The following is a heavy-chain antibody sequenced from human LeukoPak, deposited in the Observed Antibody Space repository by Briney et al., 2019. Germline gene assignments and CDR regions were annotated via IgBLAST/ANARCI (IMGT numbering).Heavy chain of an antibody. D-gene: IGHD3-9*01. Sequence: GASLRLSCAASGFTFSNYAMSWVRQAPGKGLEWVSAVSGRDTSTYYTDSVKGRFTISRDNSKNTLYLQMNNLSAEDTAIYYCAKWGDYDVLTGYYDSDYWGQGTLVTVPS. CDR2: VSGRDTST. V-gene: IGHV3-23*01. CDR3: AKWGDYDVLTGYYDSDY. J-gene: IGHJ4*02. CDR1: GFTFSNYA.